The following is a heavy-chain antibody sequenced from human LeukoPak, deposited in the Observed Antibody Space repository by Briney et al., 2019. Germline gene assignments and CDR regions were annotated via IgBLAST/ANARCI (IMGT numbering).Heavy chain of an antibody. V-gene: IGHV4-59*11. CDR2: IYYSGST. CDR3: ARGEVVVAATVGWFDP. CDR1: GGSINTHY. J-gene: IGHJ5*02. D-gene: IGHD2-15*01. Sequence: SENLSLTCTVSGGSINTHYWSWIRQPPGKGLEWIGSIYYSGSTYYNPSLKSRVTISVDTSKNQFSLKLSSVTAADTAVYYCARGEVVVAATVGWFDPWGQGTLVTVSS.